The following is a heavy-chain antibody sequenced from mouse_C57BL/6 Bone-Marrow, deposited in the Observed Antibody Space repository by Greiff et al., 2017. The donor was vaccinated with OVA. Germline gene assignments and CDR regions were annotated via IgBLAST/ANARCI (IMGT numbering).Heavy chain of an antibody. J-gene: IGHJ2*01. D-gene: IGHD2-3*01. V-gene: IGHV1-55*01. CDR2: IYPGSGST. CDR1: GYTFTSYW. Sequence: VQLQQPGAELVKPGASVKMSCKASGYTFTSYWITWVKQRPGQGLEWIGDIYPGSGSTNYNEKFKSKATLTVDTSSSTAYMQLSSLTAEDSAVYYSARGGYDGYYDVDYWGQGTTLTVSS. CDR3: ARGGYDGYYDVDY.